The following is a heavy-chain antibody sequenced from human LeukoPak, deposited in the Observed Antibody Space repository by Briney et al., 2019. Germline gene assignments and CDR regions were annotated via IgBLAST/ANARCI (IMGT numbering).Heavy chain of an antibody. V-gene: IGHV3-23*01. CDR1: GFTFSNYA. CDR3: AKRRYSGYCSGGNCYADYFDS. Sequence: PGGSLRLSCAASGFTFSNYAMNWVRQAPGKGLEWVSGISGSGSSTYYADSVKGRSTISRDNSKNTLYLQMNSLRAEDTAVYYCAKRRYSGYCSGGNCYADYFDSWGQGALVTVSS. CDR2: ISGSGSST. J-gene: IGHJ4*02. D-gene: IGHD2-15*01.